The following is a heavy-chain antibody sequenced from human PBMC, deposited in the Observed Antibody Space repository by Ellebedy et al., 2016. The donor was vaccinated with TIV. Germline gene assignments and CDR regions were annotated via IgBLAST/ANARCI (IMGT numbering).Heavy chain of an antibody. CDR1: GYTFTRYG. V-gene: IGHV1-18*04. J-gene: IGHJ4*02. D-gene: IGHD5-24*01. CDR3: ARDEGYIVEY. Sequence: AASVKVSCKTSGYTFTRYGITWVRQAPGQGLEWMGWITLYNGKRTHYAQKFQGRVTMTTDTSTSTVYMELRSLRSDDTAMYYCARDEGYIVEYWGQGTLVTVSS. CDR2: ITLYNGKR.